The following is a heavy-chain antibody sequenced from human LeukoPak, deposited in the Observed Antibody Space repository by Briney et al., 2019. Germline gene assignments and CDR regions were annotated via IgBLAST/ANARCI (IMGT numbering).Heavy chain of an antibody. J-gene: IGHJ6*03. D-gene: IGHD3-3*01. V-gene: IGHV3-7*01. CDR1: GFTFSSYW. Sequence: PGGSLRLSCAASGFTFSSYWMSWVRQAPGKGLEGVANIKQDGSEKYYVDSVKGRFTISRDNAKNSLYLQMNSLRAEDTAVYYCARTITIFGVGYYYYYMDVWGKGTTVTVSS. CDR3: ARTITIFGVGYYYYYMDV. CDR2: IKQDGSEK.